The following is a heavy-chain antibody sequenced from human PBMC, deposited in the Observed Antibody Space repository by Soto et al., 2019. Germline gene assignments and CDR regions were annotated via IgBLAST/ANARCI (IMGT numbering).Heavy chain of an antibody. J-gene: IGHJ5*02. CDR3: TRRYTWNDNYFDP. CDR2: SYYSGTT. Sequence: QLQLQEAGPGLVAPSQALSLTCTVSGASISVHSYYWTWIRQPPGKGLEWIGSSYYSGTTYFNPSLKSRATISVDTYKNQFSLRLTSVTAADTAIYYCTRRYTWNDNYFDPWGPGALVTVSS. CDR1: GASISVHSYY. V-gene: IGHV4-39*01. D-gene: IGHD1-20*01.